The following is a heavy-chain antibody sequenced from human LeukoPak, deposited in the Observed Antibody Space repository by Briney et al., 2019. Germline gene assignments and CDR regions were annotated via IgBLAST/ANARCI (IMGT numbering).Heavy chain of an antibody. CDR2: IYPGDSDT. CDR1: GYSFTSYW. J-gene: IGHJ4*02. D-gene: IGHD2-15*01. Sequence: GESLKISCKGSGYSFTSYWIGWVRQMPGKGLEWMGIIYPGDSDTRYIPSFQGQVIISADKSISTAYLQWSSLKASDTAMYYCARLRYCSGGTCYADYWGQGTLVIVSS. V-gene: IGHV5-51*01. CDR3: ARLRYCSGGTCYADY.